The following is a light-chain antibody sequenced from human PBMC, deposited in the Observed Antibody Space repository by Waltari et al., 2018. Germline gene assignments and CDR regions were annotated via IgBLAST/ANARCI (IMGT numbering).Light chain of an antibody. J-gene: IGLJ2*01. CDR1: RSHDGGYDH. Sequence: QSALTQPAPVSGSPGQSIPLTCTGTRSHDGGYDHVSWHQQHPGKAPKLMIYDVSNRPSGVSNRFSGSKSGNTASLTISGLQADDEADYYCGSYTSSITLVFGGGTKLTVL. CDR3: GSYTSSITLV. CDR2: DVS. V-gene: IGLV2-14*03.